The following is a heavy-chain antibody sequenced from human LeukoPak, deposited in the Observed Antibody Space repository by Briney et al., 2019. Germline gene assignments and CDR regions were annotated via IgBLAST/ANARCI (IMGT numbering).Heavy chain of an antibody. V-gene: IGHV3-66*01. CDR3: TTKRRYSYGYAD. J-gene: IGHJ4*02. CDR2: IYSGGST. CDR1: GFTVSSNY. D-gene: IGHD5-18*01. Sequence: PGGSLRLSCAASGFTVSSNYMSWVRQAPGKGLEWLSVIYSGGSTYYADSVKSRFTISRDNSKNTLYLQMNSLRAEDTAVYYCTTKRRYSYGYADWGQGTLVTVSS.